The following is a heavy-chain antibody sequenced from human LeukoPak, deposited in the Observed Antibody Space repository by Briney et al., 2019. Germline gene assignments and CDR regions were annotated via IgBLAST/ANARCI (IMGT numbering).Heavy chain of an antibody. V-gene: IGHV3-74*01. CDR1: GFTFSNYW. CDR2: IHSDREIT. CDR3: AKWELYSGFYYIDY. Sequence: GGSLRLSCAASGFTFSNYWVHWVRQAPGKGLEWVSRIHSDREITSYADSVKGRFTISRDNAKNSLYLQMNSLRAEDTAVYYCAKWELYSGFYYIDYWGQGTLATVSS. J-gene: IGHJ4*02. D-gene: IGHD1-26*01.